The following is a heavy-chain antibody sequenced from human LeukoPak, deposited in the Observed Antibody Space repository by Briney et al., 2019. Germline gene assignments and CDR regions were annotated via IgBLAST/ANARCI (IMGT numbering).Heavy chain of an antibody. D-gene: IGHD3-22*01. CDR2: ISCDGSNK. J-gene: IGHJ4*02. CDR3: AKDFKDSSAYYPGY. CDR1: GFTFSSYG. V-gene: IGHV3-30*18. Sequence: PGRSLRLSCAASGFTFSSYGMHWVRQAPGKGLEWVAVISCDGSNKYYADSVKGRFTISRDNSKNTLYLQMNSLRAEDTAVYYCAKDFKDSSAYYPGYWGQGTLVTVSS.